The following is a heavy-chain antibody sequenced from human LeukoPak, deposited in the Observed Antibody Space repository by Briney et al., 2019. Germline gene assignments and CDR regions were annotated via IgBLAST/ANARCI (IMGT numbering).Heavy chain of an antibody. Sequence: ASVKVSCKASGYTFTCYYMHRVRQAPGQGRGWMGWINPSSGGTNYAQKFQGRVTMTMDTSISTAYMELSRLRSDDTAVYYCARVGRREQLGKNWFDPWGQGTLVTVSS. CDR1: GYTFTCYY. CDR2: INPSSGGT. V-gene: IGHV1-2*02. D-gene: IGHD6-6*01. J-gene: IGHJ5*02. CDR3: ARVGRREQLGKNWFDP.